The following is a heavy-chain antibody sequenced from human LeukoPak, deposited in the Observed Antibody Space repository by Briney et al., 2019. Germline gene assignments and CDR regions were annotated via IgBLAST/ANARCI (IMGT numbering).Heavy chain of an antibody. CDR1: GGSIRSGGYY. D-gene: IGHD4-17*01. V-gene: IGHV4-31*03. Sequence: PSETLSLTCTVSGGSIRSGGYYWNWIRQHPGKGLEWIGNMYYSGSTYYNPSLESRVTISIDTSKNQFSLKLNSATAADTAVYYCARNGDYCLDYWGQGTLVTVSS. J-gene: IGHJ4*02. CDR2: MYYSGST. CDR3: ARNGDYCLDY.